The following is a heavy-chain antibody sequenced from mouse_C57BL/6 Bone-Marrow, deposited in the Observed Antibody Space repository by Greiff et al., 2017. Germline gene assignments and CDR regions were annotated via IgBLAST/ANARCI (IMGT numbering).Heavy chain of an antibody. Sequence: QVQLQQPGAELVRPGSSVKLSCKASGYTFTSYWMHWVKQRPIQGLEWIGNIDPSDSETHYNQKFKDKATLTVDKSSSTAYMQLSSLTSEDSAVYYCAKGGNYPDAMDYWGQGTSVTVSS. CDR3: AKGGNYPDAMDY. J-gene: IGHJ4*01. CDR1: GYTFTSYW. CDR2: IDPSDSET. D-gene: IGHD2-1*01. V-gene: IGHV1-52*01.